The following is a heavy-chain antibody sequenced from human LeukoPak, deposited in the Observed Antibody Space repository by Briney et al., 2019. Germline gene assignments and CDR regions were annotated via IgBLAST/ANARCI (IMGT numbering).Heavy chain of an antibody. J-gene: IGHJ6*02. CDR2: ISSSSYI. D-gene: IGHD6-13*01. CDR1: GFTFSSYS. Sequence: GGSLRLSCAASGFTFSSYSMNWVRQAPGKGLEWVSSISSSSYIYYADSVKGRFTISRDNAKNSLYLQMNSLRAEDTAVYYCARGWDGSWDYYYGMDVWGQGTTVTVSS. V-gene: IGHV3-21*01. CDR3: ARGWDGSWDYYYGMDV.